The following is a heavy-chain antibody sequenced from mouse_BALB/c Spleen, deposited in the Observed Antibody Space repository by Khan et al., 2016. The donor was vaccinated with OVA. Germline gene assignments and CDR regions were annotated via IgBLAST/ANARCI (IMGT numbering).Heavy chain of an antibody. V-gene: IGHV3-2*02. J-gene: IGHJ3*01. Sequence: VQLKQSGPGLVKPSQSLSLTCTVTGYSITSEFAWNWIRQFPGNKLEWMGYISYSGNTRYNPSLKSLISITRDTSRNQFFLQLNSVTTEDTATYYCARKDYYDYDPFPYWGKGTLVTVSA. D-gene: IGHD2-4*01. CDR1: GYSITSEFA. CDR3: ARKDYYDYDPFPY. CDR2: ISYSGNT.